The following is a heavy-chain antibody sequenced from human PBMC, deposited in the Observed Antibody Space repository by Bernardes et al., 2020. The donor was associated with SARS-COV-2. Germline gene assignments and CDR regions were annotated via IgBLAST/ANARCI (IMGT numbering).Heavy chain of an antibody. CDR3: ARGGSGTYPPDFDY. CDR1: GSPFTDYY. D-gene: IGHD1-26*01. V-gene: IGHV1-2*02. J-gene: IGHJ4*02. CDR2: INPNSGGT. Sequence: SFPSSGSPFTDYYMSWVRQAPGQGLEWMGWINPNSGGTNYAQKFQGRVTMTCDTSISTAYMDLSRLRSDDTAVYYCARGGSGTYPPDFDYWGQGTLVTVSA.